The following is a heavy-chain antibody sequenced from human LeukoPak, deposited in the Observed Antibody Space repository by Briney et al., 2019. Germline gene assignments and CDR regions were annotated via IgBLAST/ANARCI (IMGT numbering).Heavy chain of an antibody. J-gene: IGHJ4*02. D-gene: IGHD6-6*01. V-gene: IGHV4-34*01. CDR1: GGSFSGYY. CDR3: ARAMSIAARLQTIFDY. CDR2: INHGGST. Sequence: SETLSLTCAVYGGSFSGYYWSWIRQPPGKGLEWIGEINHGGSTNYNPSLKSRVTISVDTSKNQFSLKLSSVTAADTAVYYCARAMSIAARLQTIFDYWGQGTLVTVSS.